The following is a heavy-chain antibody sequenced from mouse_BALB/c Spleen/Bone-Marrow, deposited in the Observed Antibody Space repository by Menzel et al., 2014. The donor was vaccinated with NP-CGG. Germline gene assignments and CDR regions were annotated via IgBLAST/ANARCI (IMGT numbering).Heavy chain of an antibody. J-gene: IGHJ3*01. Sequence: VQVVESGPGLVAPSQSLSITCTVSGFSLTGYGVNWVRQPPGKGLEWLGMIWGDGSTDYNSALKSRLSISKDNSKSQVFLKMHSLQSDDTAGYYCARRGDYGAWFAYWGQGTLVTVSA. D-gene: IGHD1-1*01. CDR2: IWGDGST. V-gene: IGHV2-6-7*01. CDR1: GFSLTGYG. CDR3: ARRGDYGAWFAY.